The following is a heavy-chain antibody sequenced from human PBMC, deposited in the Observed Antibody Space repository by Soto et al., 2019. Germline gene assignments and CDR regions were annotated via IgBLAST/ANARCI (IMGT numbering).Heavy chain of an antibody. D-gene: IGHD1-7*01. Sequence: GASVKVSCKASGYTFTSYGISWVRQAPGQGLEWMGWISVYNGNTNYAQKLQGRVTMTTDTSTSTAYMELRSLRSDDTAVYYCARVPNWNYGGYNWFDPWGQGTLVTVSS. J-gene: IGHJ5*02. CDR3: ARVPNWNYGGYNWFDP. CDR1: GYTFTSYG. CDR2: ISVYNGNT. V-gene: IGHV1-18*01.